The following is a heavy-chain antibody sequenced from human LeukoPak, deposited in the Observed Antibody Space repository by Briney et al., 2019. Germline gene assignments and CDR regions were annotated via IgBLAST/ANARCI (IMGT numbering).Heavy chain of an antibody. Sequence: GGSLRLSCAASAFSLNTYNMNWVRQAPGKGLEWVSSISSSSSYIYYADSVKGRFTISRGNAKNSLYLQMNSLRAEDTAVYYCARAYSSGWYPPDYWGQGTLVTVSS. CDR2: ISSSSSYI. V-gene: IGHV3-21*01. CDR3: ARAYSSGWYPPDY. CDR1: AFSLNTYN. D-gene: IGHD6-19*01. J-gene: IGHJ4*02.